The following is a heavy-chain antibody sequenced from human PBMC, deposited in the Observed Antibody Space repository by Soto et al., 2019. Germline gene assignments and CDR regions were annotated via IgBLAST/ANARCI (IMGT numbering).Heavy chain of an antibody. CDR1: GFTFSSYA. D-gene: IGHD3-22*01. J-gene: IGHJ6*02. V-gene: IGHV3-23*01. CDR3: AKGPKYYYDSSGYYISLYYYYGMDV. Sequence: EVQLLESGGGLVQPGGSLRLSCAASGFTFSSYAMSWVRQAPGKGLEWVSAISGSGGSTYYADSVKGRFTISRDNSKNTLDLQMNSLRAEDTAVYYCAKGPKYYYDSSGYYISLYYYYGMDVWGQGTTVTVSS. CDR2: ISGSGGST.